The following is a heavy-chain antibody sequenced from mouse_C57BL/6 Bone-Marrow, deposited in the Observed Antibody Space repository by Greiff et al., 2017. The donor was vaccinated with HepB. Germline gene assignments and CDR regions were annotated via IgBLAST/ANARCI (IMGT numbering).Heavy chain of an antibody. D-gene: IGHD6-5*01. CDR3: ARHPPLSPWFAY. V-gene: IGHV5-9*01. CDR2: ISGGGGNT. J-gene: IGHJ3*01. Sequence: EVQGVESGGGLVKPGGSLKLSCAASGFTFSSYTMSWVRQTPEKRLEWVATISGGGGNTYYPDSVKGRFTISRDNAKKTLYLQMSSLRSEDTALYYCARHPPLSPWFAYWGQGTLVTVSA. CDR1: GFTFSSYT.